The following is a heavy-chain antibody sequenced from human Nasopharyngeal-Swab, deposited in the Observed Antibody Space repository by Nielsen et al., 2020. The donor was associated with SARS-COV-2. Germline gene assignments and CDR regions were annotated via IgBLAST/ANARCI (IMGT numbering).Heavy chain of an antibody. CDR2: ISGSGGST. J-gene: IGHJ4*02. D-gene: IGHD3-22*01. Sequence: WIRQPPGKGLEWVSAISGSGGSTYYADSVKCRFTISRDNSKNTLYLQMNSLRAEDTAVYYCARLTANYYDSSGYQNFDYWGQGTLVTVSS. V-gene: IGHV3-23*01. CDR3: ARLTANYYDSSGYQNFDY.